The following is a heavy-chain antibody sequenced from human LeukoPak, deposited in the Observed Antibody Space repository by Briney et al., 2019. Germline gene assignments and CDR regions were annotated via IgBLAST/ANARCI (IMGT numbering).Heavy chain of an antibody. V-gene: IGHV3-9*01. Sequence: GRSLRLSCAASGFTFHDYAMHWVRQAPGKGPEWVSGISWNSDNIGYADSVKGRFTISRDNTKNSLYLQMNSLRTEDTALYYCAKDMGYGSGLLGAYYGMDVWGQGTTVTVSS. D-gene: IGHD3-10*01. CDR2: ISWNSDNI. CDR1: GFTFHDYA. CDR3: AKDMGYGSGLLGAYYGMDV. J-gene: IGHJ6*02.